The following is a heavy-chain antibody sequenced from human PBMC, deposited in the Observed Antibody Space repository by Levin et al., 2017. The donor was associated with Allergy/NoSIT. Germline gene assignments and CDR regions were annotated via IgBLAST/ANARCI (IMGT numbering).Heavy chain of an antibody. CDR3: ARIEYSSSSVGARAFDY. Sequence: PGGSLRLSCAASGFTFSNYWMSWVRQAPGKGLEWVANIKQDGSEKYYVDSVKGRFAISRDNAKNSLYLQINTLRAEDTAVYYCARIEYSSSSVGARAFDYWGQGTLVTVSS. CDR1: GFTFSNYW. J-gene: IGHJ4*02. D-gene: IGHD6-6*01. CDR2: IKQDGSEK. V-gene: IGHV3-7*03.